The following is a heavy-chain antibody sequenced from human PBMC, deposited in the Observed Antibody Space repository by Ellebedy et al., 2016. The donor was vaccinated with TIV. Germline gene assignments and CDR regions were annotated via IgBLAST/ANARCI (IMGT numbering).Heavy chain of an antibody. J-gene: IGHJ4*02. CDR2: INNDATST. CDR1: GFTFSVYW. Sequence: GGSLRLXXAASGFTFSVYWMHWVRQAPGKGLVWVSRINNDATSTTYADSVRGRFIISRDNAKNTLYLQMNSLRVEDTAVYYCARGNVWLSYWGQGTLLTVSS. CDR3: ARGNVWLSY. V-gene: IGHV3-74*03. D-gene: IGHD3-16*01.